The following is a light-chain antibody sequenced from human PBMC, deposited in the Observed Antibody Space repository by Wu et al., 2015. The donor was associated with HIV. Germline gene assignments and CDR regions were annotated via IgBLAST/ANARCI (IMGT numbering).Light chain of an antibody. V-gene: IGKV3-20*01. J-gene: IGKJ4*01. CDR1: QSISSSY. CDR3: QQYGSSFI. Sequence: EIVLTQSPDTLSLSPGERATLSCRASQSISSSYLAWYQQKPGQAPRLLIYGTSTRATGIPDRFSGSGSGTDFTLTISRLEPEDFAVYYCQQYGSSFIFGGGTKVEIK. CDR2: GTS.